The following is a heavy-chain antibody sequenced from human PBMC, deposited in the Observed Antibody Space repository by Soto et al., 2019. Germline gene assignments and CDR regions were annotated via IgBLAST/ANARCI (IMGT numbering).Heavy chain of an antibody. Sequence: GSSVKVSCKASGYTFTSYAMHWVRQAPGQRLEWMGWINAGNGNTKYSQKFQGRVTITRDTSASTAYMELSSLRSEDTAVYYGARYYSGWYSLDVWGQGTTVTVYS. CDR1: GYTFTSYA. CDR3: ARYYSGWYSLDV. CDR2: INAGNGNT. D-gene: IGHD6-19*01. J-gene: IGHJ6*02. V-gene: IGHV1-3*01.